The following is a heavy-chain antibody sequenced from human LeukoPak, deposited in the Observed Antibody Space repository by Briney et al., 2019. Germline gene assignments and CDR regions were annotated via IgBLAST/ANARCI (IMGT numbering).Heavy chain of an antibody. CDR1: GFTFSSYA. D-gene: IGHD3-22*01. V-gene: IGHV3-23*01. CDR2: ISGSGGST. J-gene: IGHJ5*02. CDR3: PNPLNYYDCSGYYYPARWP. Sequence: PGGSLRLPCAASGFTFSSYAMSWVRQAPGKGLEWVSDISGSGGSTYYEDSVKGRFTISRDNPKNTLYLQMNRLRADDTAVYYCPNPLNYYDCSGYYYPARWPWARGTVVTV.